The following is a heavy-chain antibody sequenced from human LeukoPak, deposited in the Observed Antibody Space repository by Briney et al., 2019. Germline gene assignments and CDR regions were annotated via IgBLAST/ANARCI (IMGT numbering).Heavy chain of an antibody. CDR3: ARDWGAAGLWDY. J-gene: IGHJ4*02. Sequence: PGGSLRLSCAPSGFTLSNYWMSWVRQAPGKGLEWVANIKEDGSEKNYVDSVKGRFTVSRDNAKNSLYLQMNRLRAEDAAIYYCARDWGAAGLWDYWGQGTLVTVSS. CDR2: IKEDGSEK. D-gene: IGHD6-13*01. CDR1: GFTLSNYW. V-gene: IGHV3-7*05.